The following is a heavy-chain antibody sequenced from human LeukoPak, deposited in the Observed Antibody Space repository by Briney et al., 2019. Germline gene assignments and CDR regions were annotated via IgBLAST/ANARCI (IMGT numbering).Heavy chain of an antibody. V-gene: IGHV3-23*01. CDR3: ARGPMVQPDY. D-gene: IGHD1-1*01. Sequence: PGGSPRLSCAASGFTFSSYAMNWVRQAPGKGLEWVSAISGSGGSTYYADSMKRRFTISRDNSKNTLYLQMNNLRADDTAVYYCARGPMVQPDYWGQGTLVTVSS. CDR2: ISGSGGST. J-gene: IGHJ4*02. CDR1: GFTFSSYA.